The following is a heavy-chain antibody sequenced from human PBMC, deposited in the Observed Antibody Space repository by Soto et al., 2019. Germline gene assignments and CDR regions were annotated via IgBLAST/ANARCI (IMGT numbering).Heavy chain of an antibody. Sequence: QVQLVQSGAEVKRPGASVKVSCKASGYGFTSCGIHWARQVPGQRLEWMGWINAGNGNTKYSQKFQGRVTITRDTSASTAYMELSNLRSEDTAVYYCGRDPWGVLRVGWFDPWGQGTLVTVSS. CDR2: INAGNGNT. CDR1: GYGFTSCG. D-gene: IGHD3-3*01. J-gene: IGHJ5*02. V-gene: IGHV1-3*01. CDR3: GRDPWGVLRVGWFDP.